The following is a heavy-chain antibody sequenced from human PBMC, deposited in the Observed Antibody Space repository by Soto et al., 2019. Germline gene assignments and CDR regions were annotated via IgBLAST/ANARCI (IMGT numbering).Heavy chain of an antibody. CDR2: IYSNGKA. D-gene: IGHD2-2*01. Sequence: QVQLQESGPGLVRPSETLSLTCTVSGGSLSNYNWNWVRQSAGKGLEWIGRIYSNGKAYYNPSLKRRATMSLDTPNNQVALRLRSVSAADTAKYYCARDRTYQLSDDDTHYICCLGTMVTVSP. CDR1: GGSLSNYN. J-gene: IGHJ3*02. V-gene: IGHV4-4*07. CDR3: ARDRTYQLSDDDTHYI.